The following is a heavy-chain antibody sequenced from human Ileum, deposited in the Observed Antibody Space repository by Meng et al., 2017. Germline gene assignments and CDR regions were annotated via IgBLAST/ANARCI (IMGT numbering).Heavy chain of an antibody. Sequence: EVESVELGGVWIQRWGSMRLSCAPSGFTFSNFWMHWVRQVPGKGLVWVSRIERDGSSVSYAASVKGRFTTSRDNAKETLFLQMSSLRVEDTAVYYCARGDSVTAEYWGQGTLVTVSS. CDR2: IERDGSSV. CDR3: ARGDSVTAEY. V-gene: IGHV3-74*01. CDR1: GFTFSNFW. D-gene: IGHD2-21*02. J-gene: IGHJ4*02.